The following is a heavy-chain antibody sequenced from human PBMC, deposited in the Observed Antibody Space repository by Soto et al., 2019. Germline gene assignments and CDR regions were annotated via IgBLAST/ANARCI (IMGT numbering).Heavy chain of an antibody. V-gene: IGHV4-30-4*01. Sequence: SETLSLTCTVSGGSISSDDYYWTWIRQPPGEGLVWIGYIYYTGRTSSTPSLESRVSISIDTSKNQFSLKLSSVSAADTAVYFCAREHSSSPDYFDFWGPGTLVTVSS. D-gene: IGHD2-15*01. CDR1: GGSISSDDYY. J-gene: IGHJ4*02. CDR2: IYYTGRT. CDR3: AREHSSSPDYFDF.